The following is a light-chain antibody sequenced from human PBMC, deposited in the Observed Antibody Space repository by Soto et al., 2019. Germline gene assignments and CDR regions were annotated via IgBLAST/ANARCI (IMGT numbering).Light chain of an antibody. V-gene: IGKV1-9*01. CDR2: AVS. Sequence: DSQLTQSPSFLSASVGDKVTITCRASQGTNNLLAWYQQQPGKAPKLLIYAVSTLQTGVPSRFSGSGSGTEFTLTISIPQPEDFASYYCQQINSLPITFGQGTRLEIK. CDR3: QQINSLPIT. J-gene: IGKJ5*01. CDR1: QGTNNL.